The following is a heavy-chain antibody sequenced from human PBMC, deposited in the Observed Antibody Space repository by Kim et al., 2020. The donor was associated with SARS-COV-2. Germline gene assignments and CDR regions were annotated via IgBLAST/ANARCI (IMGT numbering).Heavy chain of an antibody. D-gene: IGHD5-18*01. J-gene: IGHJ4*02. CDR3: ARQMDTAMVDY. Sequence: TRYRPSFQGQVTISADKSISTAYLQWSSLKASDTAMYYCARQMDTAMVDYWGQGTLVTVSS. CDR2: T. V-gene: IGHV5-51*01.